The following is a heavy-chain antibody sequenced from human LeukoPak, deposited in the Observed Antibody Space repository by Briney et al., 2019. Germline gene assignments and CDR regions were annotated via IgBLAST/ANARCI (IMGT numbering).Heavy chain of an antibody. CDR3: ARQYYYDSSGYYYVSDAFDI. D-gene: IGHD3-22*01. CDR1: GYSFTSYW. Sequence: GESLKISCKGSGYSFTSYWSGWVRQMPGKGLEWMGIIYPGDSDTRYSPSFQGQVTISADKSIATAYLQWSSLKASDTAMYYCARQYYYDSSGYYYVSDAFDIWGQGTMVTVSS. V-gene: IGHV5-51*01. CDR2: IYPGDSDT. J-gene: IGHJ3*02.